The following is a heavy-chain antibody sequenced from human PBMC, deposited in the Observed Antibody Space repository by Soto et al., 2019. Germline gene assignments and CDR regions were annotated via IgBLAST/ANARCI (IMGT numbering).Heavy chain of an antibody. V-gene: IGHV3-74*01. J-gene: IGHJ4*02. D-gene: IGHD3-9*01. CDR3: ARDFEGLGY. CDR1: GFTFNIYR. Sequence: EVQLVESGGGFVQPGGSLRLSCTVSGFTFNIYRMHWVRQAPGKGLMWVSLINRDMNTNYADSVKGRFTITRDNAKNMVYLQMNRLRVEDTAVYYCARDFEGLGYLGQGTLVTVSS. CDR2: INRDMNT.